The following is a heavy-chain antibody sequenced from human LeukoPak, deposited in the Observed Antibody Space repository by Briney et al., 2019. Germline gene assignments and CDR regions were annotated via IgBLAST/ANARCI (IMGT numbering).Heavy chain of an antibody. J-gene: IGHJ3*02. Sequence: SETLSLTCAVYGGSFSGYYWSWIRQPPGKGLEWFGEINHSGSTNYNPSLKSRVTISVDTSKNQFSLKLSSVTAADTAVYYCARRRVPAAKDDAFDIWGQGTMVTVSS. D-gene: IGHD2-2*01. CDR1: GGSFSGYY. CDR3: ARRRVPAAKDDAFDI. V-gene: IGHV4-34*09. CDR2: INHSGST.